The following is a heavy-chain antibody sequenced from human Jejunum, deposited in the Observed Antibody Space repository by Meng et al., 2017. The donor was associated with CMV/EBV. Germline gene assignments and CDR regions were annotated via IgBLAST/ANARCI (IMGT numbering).Heavy chain of an antibody. Sequence: YTFTGYYINWVRQAPGQGLEWMGRINPNSGGTNYAQKFQGRVTMTRNTSISTAFMELTRLRSDDTAVYYCAREGSIMITFGGVIPYDPWGQGTLVTVSS. J-gene: IGHJ5*02. CDR3: AREGSIMITFGGVIPYDP. CDR2: INPNSGGT. V-gene: IGHV1-2*06. CDR1: YTFTGYY. D-gene: IGHD3-16*02.